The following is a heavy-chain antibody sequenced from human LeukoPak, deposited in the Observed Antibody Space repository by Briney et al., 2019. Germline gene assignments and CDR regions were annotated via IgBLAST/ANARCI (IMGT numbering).Heavy chain of an antibody. CDR1: GGSFSGYY. V-gene: IGHV4-34*01. J-gene: IGHJ4*02. D-gene: IGHD3-3*01. Sequence: SETLSLTCAVYGGSFSGYYWSWIRQPPGKGLEWIGEINHSGSTNYNPSLKSRVTISVDTSKNQFSLKLSSVTAADTAVYYCARHGTVFGVVTHSFDYWGQGTLVTVSS. CDR3: ARHGTVFGVVTHSFDY. CDR2: INHSGST.